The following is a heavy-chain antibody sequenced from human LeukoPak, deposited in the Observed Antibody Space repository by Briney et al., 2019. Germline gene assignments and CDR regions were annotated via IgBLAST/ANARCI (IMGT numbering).Heavy chain of an antibody. Sequence: ASVKVSCKATGYTFTSYGISWVRQAPGQGLEWMGWISAYNGNTNYAQKLQGRVTMTTDTSTSTAYMELRSLRSDDTAVYYCASSGSNYYDSSGYPTGPFDYWGQGSLVTVSS. CDR1: GYTFTSYG. J-gene: IGHJ4*02. CDR2: ISAYNGNT. CDR3: ASSGSNYYDSSGYPTGPFDY. V-gene: IGHV1-18*01. D-gene: IGHD3-22*01.